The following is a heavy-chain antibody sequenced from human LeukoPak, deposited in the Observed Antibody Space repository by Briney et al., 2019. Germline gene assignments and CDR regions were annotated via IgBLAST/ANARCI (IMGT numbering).Heavy chain of an antibody. CDR2: INAGNGNT. CDR3: AREAWHNWNDLDY. V-gene: IGHV1-3*01. D-gene: IGHD1-1*01. Sequence: GASVKVSCKASGYTFTSYAMHWVRQAPGQRLEWMGWINAGNGNTKYSQKFQGRVTITRDTSASTAYMELSSLRPEDTAVYYCAREAWHNWNDLDYWGQGTLVTVSS. J-gene: IGHJ4*02. CDR1: GYTFTSYA.